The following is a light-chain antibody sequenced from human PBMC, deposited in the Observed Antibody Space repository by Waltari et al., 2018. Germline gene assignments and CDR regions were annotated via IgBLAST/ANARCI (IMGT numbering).Light chain of an antibody. Sequence: QTVVTQEPSLSVSPGGTVTLTCALSSGSLSTTSYATWYQQTPGQPPRTLVYKANARSSGVPDRFSGSILGNTAALTITGAHADDESDYYCALYMGSGIWVFGGGTRLTVL. V-gene: IGLV8-61*01. CDR3: ALYMGSGIWV. CDR2: KAN. CDR1: SGSLSTTSY. J-gene: IGLJ3*02.